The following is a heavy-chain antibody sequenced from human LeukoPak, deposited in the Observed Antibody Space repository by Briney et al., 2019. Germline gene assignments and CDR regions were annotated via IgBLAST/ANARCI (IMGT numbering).Heavy chain of an antibody. V-gene: IGHV4-59*01. D-gene: IGHD3-22*01. Sequence: PSETLSLTCTVSGVSISSYYWSWIRQPPGKGLEWIGYIYYSGSTNYNPSLKSRVTISVDTSKNQFSLKLSSVTAADTAVYYCARARYYYDSSGYYLVAFDIWGQGTMVTVSS. CDR1: GVSISSYY. CDR3: ARARYYYDSSGYYLVAFDI. CDR2: IYYSGST. J-gene: IGHJ3*02.